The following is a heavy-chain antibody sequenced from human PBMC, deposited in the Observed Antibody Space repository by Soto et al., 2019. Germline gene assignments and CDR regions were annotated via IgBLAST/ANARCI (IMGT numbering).Heavy chain of an antibody. CDR3: AKDLRSSTNYYHGMDV. J-gene: IGHJ6*02. D-gene: IGHD1-26*01. CDR2: ISATGGSK. CDR1: GFSFSTYA. V-gene: IGHV3-23*01. Sequence: EAQLLESGGGLVQPGGSLRLSCAASGFSFSTYAMSWVRQAPGKGLEWVSVISATGGSKFYADSVKGRFTVSRDNSGNTLYLQMISPRVEDTALYYWAKDLRSSTNYYHGMDVWGQGTTVTVSS.